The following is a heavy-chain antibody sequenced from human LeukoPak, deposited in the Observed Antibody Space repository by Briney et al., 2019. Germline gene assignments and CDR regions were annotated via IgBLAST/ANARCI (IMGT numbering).Heavy chain of an antibody. CDR3: AKDGSEGVPEAAGTLSY. CDR2: ISYDGSNK. V-gene: IGHV3-30*18. D-gene: IGHD6-13*01. J-gene: IGHJ4*02. Sequence: PGGSLRLSCAASGFTFSNYGMHWVRQVPGKGLEWVAVISYDGSNKYYADSVKGRFTISRDNSKNTLYLQMNSLRAEDTAVYYCAKDGSEGVPEAAGTLSYWGQGTLVTVSS. CDR1: GFTFSNYG.